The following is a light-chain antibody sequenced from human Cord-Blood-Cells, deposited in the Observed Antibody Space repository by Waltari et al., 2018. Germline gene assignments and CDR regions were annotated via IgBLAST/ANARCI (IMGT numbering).Light chain of an antibody. J-gene: IGLJ2*01. V-gene: IGLV3-25*03. Sequence: SYELTQPPSLSVSPGQTARITCSGAALPKQYAYWYQQKPGQAPVLVIYKDSERPSGIPERFSGSSSGTTVTLTISGVQAEDEADYYCQSADSSGTYVVFGGGTKLTVL. CDR2: KDS. CDR3: QSADSSGTYVV. CDR1: ALPKQY.